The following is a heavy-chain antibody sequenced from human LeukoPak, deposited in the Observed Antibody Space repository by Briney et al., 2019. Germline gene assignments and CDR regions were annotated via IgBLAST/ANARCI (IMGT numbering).Heavy chain of an antibody. J-gene: IGHJ4*02. V-gene: IGHV1-18*01. Sequence: ASVKVSCKASGYTFTCYGISWGRQAPGQGLEWMGWISAYNGNTNYAQKLQGRVTMTTDTSTSTAYMELRSLRSDDTAVYYCARFDYYDSSGYYYGYWGQGTLVTVSS. CDR3: ARFDYYDSSGYYYGY. CDR2: ISAYNGNT. CDR1: GYTFTCYG. D-gene: IGHD3-22*01.